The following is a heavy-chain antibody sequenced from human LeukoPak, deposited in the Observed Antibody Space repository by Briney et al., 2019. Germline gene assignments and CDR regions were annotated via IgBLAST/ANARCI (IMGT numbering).Heavy chain of an antibody. J-gene: IGHJ4*02. Sequence: PSETLSLTCTVSGDSFNEYYWNWIRQPPGKGLEWIGYIYYNGNSNYSPSLKSRVSMSVDTSKNQISLRLTSVTAADTAMYYCARDEGLQSHFGFWGQGALVTVSS. CDR1: GDSFNEYY. CDR3: ARDEGLQSHFGF. CDR2: IYYNGNS. D-gene: IGHD4-11*01. V-gene: IGHV4-59*12.